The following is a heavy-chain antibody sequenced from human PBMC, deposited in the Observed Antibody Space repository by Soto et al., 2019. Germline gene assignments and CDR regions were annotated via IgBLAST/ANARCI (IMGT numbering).Heavy chain of an antibody. D-gene: IGHD3-3*01. J-gene: IGHJ4*02. V-gene: IGHV3-23*01. Sequence: GGSLRLSCAASGITFSSFAMTWVRQAPGKGLEWVSGISGSGDNTYYGDSVKGRFTISRDNSKNTLYLQLNSLRAEDTAIYYCAKSPPPTIFGVIIHYFDQWGQGTLVTVYS. CDR3: AKSPPPTIFGVIIHYFDQ. CDR1: GITFSSFA. CDR2: ISGSGDNT.